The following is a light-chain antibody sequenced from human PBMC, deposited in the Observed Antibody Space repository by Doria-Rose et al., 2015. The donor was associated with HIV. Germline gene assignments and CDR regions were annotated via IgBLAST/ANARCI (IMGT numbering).Light chain of an antibody. V-gene: IGKV3-20*01. J-gene: IGKJ1*01. CDR3: HQYGTSWT. CDR1: QSFSSTY. Sequence: DIVMTQSPGTLSLSPGERATLSCRASQSFSSTYLAWYRQEPGQAPSLLIYDGSTRATGIPDRFSASGSGTDFTLTINRLEPEDFALYYCHQYGTSWTFGQGTKVEI. CDR2: DGS.